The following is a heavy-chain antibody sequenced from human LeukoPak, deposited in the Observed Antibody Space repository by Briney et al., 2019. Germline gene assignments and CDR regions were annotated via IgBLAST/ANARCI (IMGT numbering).Heavy chain of an antibody. V-gene: IGHV4-59*12. CDR2: IYYSGST. CDR1: GGSISSYY. Sequence: PSETLSLTCTVSGGSISSYYWSWIRQPPGKGLEWIGYIYYSGSTNYNPSLKSRVTISVDTSKNQFSLKLSSVTAADTAVYYCARGHYYGSGSYYNSYYYYYMDVWGKGTTVTVSS. D-gene: IGHD3-10*01. J-gene: IGHJ6*03. CDR3: ARGHYYGSGSYYNSYYYYYMDV.